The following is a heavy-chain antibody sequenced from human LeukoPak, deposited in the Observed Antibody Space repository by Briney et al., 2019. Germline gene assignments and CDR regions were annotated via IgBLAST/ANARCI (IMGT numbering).Heavy chain of an antibody. CDR2: VFYTGNT. Sequence: PSETLSLTCSVSGDSISTSDYWWGWLRQPPGGGLDWIWSVFYTGNTHYKASLQSRVTISVDTSKNQFSLKLSSVTAADTAVFYCARQRGIGSWSFDYWGLGTLVSVSS. CDR1: GDSISTSDYW. V-gene: IGHV4-39*01. CDR3: ARQRGIGSWSFDY. J-gene: IGHJ4*02. D-gene: IGHD2-15*01.